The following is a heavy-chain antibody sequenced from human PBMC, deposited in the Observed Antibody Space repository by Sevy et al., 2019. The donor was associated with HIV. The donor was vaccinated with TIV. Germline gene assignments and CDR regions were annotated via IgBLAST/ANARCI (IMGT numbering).Heavy chain of an antibody. D-gene: IGHD6-19*01. CDR2: ISAYNGNT. CDR3: ARDRAVAGLNYYYYGMDV. CDR1: GYTFTSYG. Sequence: ASVKVSCKASGYTFTSYGISWVRQAPGQGLEWMGWISAYNGNTNYAQKLQGRVTMTTDTSTSTAYMELRSLRSDDTAVYYCARDRAVAGLNYYYYGMDVWGQGTTATVSS. V-gene: IGHV1-18*01. J-gene: IGHJ6*02.